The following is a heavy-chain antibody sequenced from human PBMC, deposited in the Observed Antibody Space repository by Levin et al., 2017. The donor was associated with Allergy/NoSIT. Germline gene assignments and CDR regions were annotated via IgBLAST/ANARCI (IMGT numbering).Heavy chain of an antibody. D-gene: IGHD3-22*01. CDR3: AKGLGEPYYYDSSGYPDY. CDR2: ISGSGGST. CDR1: GFTFSSYA. Sequence: GESLKISCAASGFTFSSYAMSWVRQAPGKGLEWVSAISGSGGSTYYADSVKGRFTISRDNSKNTLYLQMNSLRAEDTAVYYCAKGLGEPYYYDSSGYPDYWGQGTLVTVSS. J-gene: IGHJ4*02. V-gene: IGHV3-23*01.